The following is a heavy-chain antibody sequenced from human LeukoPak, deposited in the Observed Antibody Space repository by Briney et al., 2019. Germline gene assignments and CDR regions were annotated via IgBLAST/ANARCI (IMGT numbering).Heavy chain of an antibody. Sequence: SETLSLTCTVSGGSISSSSYYWGWIRQPPGKGLEWIGSIYYSGSTYYNPSLKSRVTISVDTSKNQFSLKLSSVTAADTAVYYCARHRVGVATNYFDYWGQGTLVTVSS. CDR1: GGSISSSSYY. V-gene: IGHV4-39*01. CDR2: IYYSGST. D-gene: IGHD5-12*01. CDR3: ARHRVGVATNYFDY. J-gene: IGHJ4*02.